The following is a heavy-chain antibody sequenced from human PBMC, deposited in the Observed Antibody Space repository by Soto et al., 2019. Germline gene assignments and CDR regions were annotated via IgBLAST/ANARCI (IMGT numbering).Heavy chain of an antibody. J-gene: IGHJ6*03. V-gene: IGHV4-34*01. CDR2: INHSGST. D-gene: IGHD2-2*01. CDR1: GGSFSGYY. CDR3: ARGDIVVVPAAMGDYYYYYMGV. Sequence: PSETLSLTCAVYGGSFSGYYWSWIRQPPGKGLEWIGEINHSGSTNYNPSLKSRVTISVDTSKNQFSLKLSSVTAADTAVYYCARGDIVVVPAAMGDYYYYYMGVWGKGTTVTVS.